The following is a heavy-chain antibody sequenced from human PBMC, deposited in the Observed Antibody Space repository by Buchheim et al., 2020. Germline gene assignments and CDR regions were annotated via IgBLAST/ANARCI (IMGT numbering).Heavy chain of an antibody. CDR3: TKGGGSGFGDS. D-gene: IGHD3-22*01. CDR2: ISWDGVTT. J-gene: IGHJ4*02. V-gene: IGHV3-43*01. CDR1: GFTFDDFT. Sequence: EVQLVESGGGVVQPGGSLRLSCSASGFTFDDFTMHWVRQVPGKGLEWVSLISWDGVTTYCGDSVKGRFTISRDNSRNSLYLQMNSLRKEDSALYYCTKGGGSGFGDSWGQGTL.